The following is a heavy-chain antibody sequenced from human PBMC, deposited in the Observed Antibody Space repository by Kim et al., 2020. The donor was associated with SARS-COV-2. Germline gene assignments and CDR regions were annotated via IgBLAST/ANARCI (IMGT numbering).Heavy chain of an antibody. Sequence: KYSQKFQGRVTITRDTSASTAYMELSSLRSEDTAVYYCARATSGSQDDYWGQGTLVTVSS. CDR3: ARATSGSQDDY. V-gene: IGHV1-3*01. J-gene: IGHJ4*02. D-gene: IGHD1-26*01.